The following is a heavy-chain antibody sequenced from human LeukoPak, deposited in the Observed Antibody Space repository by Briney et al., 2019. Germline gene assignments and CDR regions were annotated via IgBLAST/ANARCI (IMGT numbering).Heavy chain of an antibody. CDR1: GGSISSYY. V-gene: IGHV4-59*01. CDR3: ARVVSAAGTFDY. Sequence: SETLSLTCTVSGGSISSYYWSWIRQPPGKGLEWIGYIYYSGSTNCNPSLKSRVTISVDTSKNQFSLKLSSVTAADTAVYYCARVVSAAGTFDYWGQGTLVTVSS. CDR2: IYYSGST. J-gene: IGHJ4*02. D-gene: IGHD6-13*01.